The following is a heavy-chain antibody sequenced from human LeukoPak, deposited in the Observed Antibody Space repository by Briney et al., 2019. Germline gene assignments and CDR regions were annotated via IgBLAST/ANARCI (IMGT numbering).Heavy chain of an antibody. CDR3: ARDINRSSSSERHYYYYYMDV. D-gene: IGHD6-6*01. CDR1: GDSVSSNSAA. J-gene: IGHJ6*03. CDR2: TYYRSKWYN. Sequence: SQTLSLTCAISGDSVSSNSAAWNWIRQSPSRGLEWLGRTYYRSKWYNDYAVSVKSRITINPDTSKNQFSLQLNSVTPEDTAVYYCARDINRSSSSERHYYYYYMDVWGKGTTVTVSS. V-gene: IGHV6-1*01.